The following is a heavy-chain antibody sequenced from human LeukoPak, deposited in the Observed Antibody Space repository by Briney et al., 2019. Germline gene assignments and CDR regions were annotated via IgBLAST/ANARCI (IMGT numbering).Heavy chain of an antibody. D-gene: IGHD4-23*01. CDR1: GYSISSGYY. Sequence: SETLSLNCTVSGYSISSGYYWGWIRQPPGKGLEWIGSIYHSGSTYYNPSLKSRVTISVDTSKNQLSLKLSAVTAADTAVYYCAVGATVVTSFDYWGQGTLVTVSS. V-gene: IGHV4-38-2*02. J-gene: IGHJ4*02. CDR3: AVGATVVTSFDY. CDR2: IYHSGST.